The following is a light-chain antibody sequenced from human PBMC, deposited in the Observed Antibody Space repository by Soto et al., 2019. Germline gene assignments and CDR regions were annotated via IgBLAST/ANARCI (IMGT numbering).Light chain of an antibody. CDR2: GAS. CDR1: QSVSNN. V-gene: IGKV3-15*01. CDR3: QQYHYWWT. Sequence: EIVMTQSPATLSVSPGERATLSCRASQSVSNNLAWYQQKPGQAHRLLIYGASTRATGIPARFSGSGSGTEFTLTISSLQSEDFAVYYCQQYHYWWTFGQGTKVEIK. J-gene: IGKJ1*01.